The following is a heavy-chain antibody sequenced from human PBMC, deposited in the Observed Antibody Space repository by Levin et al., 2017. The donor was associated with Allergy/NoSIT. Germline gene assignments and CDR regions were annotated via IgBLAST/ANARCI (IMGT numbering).Heavy chain of an antibody. CDR2: IRSKAYGGTT. CDR3: RAYSSSWDDFDY. CDR1: GFTFGDYA. V-gene: IGHV3-49*03. Sequence: SCTASGFTFGDYAMSWFRQAPGKGLEWVGFIRSKAYGGTTEYAASVKGRFTISRDDSKSIAYLQMNSLKTEDTAVYYCRAYSSSWDDFDYWGQGTLVTVSS. D-gene: IGHD6-13*01. J-gene: IGHJ4*02.